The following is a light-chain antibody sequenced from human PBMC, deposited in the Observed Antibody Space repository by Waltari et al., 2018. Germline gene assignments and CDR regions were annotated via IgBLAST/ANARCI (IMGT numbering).Light chain of an antibody. J-gene: IGKJ2*01. CDR2: GAS. CDR1: QSLSSN. V-gene: IGKV3-15*01. CDR3: QQYNNWPPYT. Sequence: EIVMTQSPATLSVSPGERATLPCRASQSLSSNLAWYQQKPGQAPRPLIYGASTRATGIPARFSGSGSGTEFTLTISSLQSEDFAVYYCQQYNNWPPYTFGQGTKLEIK.